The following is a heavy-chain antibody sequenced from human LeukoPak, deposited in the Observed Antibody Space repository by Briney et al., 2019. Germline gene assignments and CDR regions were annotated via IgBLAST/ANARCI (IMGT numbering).Heavy chain of an antibody. V-gene: IGHV3-23*01. CDR1: GFTFSSYS. CDR2: LSGGGSSA. CDR3: VAVTGRPAGGGLCY. J-gene: IGHJ4*02. Sequence: GGSLRLSCAASGFTFSSYSMNWVRQAPGKGLEWVSALSGGGSSAYYADSVKGRFTISRDNSKNTLYVQMNSLRAEDTAVYYCVAVTGRPAGGGLCYWGQGTLVTVSS. D-gene: IGHD6-19*01.